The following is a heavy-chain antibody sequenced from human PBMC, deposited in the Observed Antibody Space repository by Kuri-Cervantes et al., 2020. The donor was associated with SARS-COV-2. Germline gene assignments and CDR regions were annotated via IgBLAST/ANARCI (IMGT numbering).Heavy chain of an antibody. CDR3: AREGVRLGAAAPC. Sequence: SETLSLTCTVSGGSISSGDYYWSWIRQPPGKGLEWIGYIYYSGSTYYNPSLKSRVTISVDTSKNQFSLKLSSVTAADTAVYYCAREGVRLGAAAPCWGHGTLVTVSS. D-gene: IGHD3-16*01. J-gene: IGHJ4*01. V-gene: IGHV4-30-4*01. CDR2: IYYSGST. CDR1: GGSISSGDYY.